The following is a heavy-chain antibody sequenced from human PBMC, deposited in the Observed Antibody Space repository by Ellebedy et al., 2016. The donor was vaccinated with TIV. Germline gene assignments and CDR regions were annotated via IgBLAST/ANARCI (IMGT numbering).Heavy chain of an antibody. CDR3: ARDEAEVGATFFGY. Sequence: GESLKISCAASGFTFSSYAMSWVRQAPGKGLEWVSGISGSGGNTYYAASVKGRFTISRDNSKNTLYLQMNSMRDEDTAVYYCARDEAEVGATFFGYWGQGTLVTVSS. CDR1: GFTFSSYA. V-gene: IGHV3-23*01. CDR2: ISGSGGNT. J-gene: IGHJ4*02. D-gene: IGHD1-26*01.